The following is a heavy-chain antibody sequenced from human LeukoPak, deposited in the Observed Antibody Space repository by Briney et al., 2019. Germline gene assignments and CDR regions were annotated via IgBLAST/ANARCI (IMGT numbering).Heavy chain of an antibody. J-gene: IGHJ4*02. D-gene: IGHD1-14*01. CDR3: AKRSTGLYPPPSFAS. CDR2: ISYDGSNK. CDR1: GFTFSSYG. Sequence: GGSLRLSCAASGFTFSSYGMHWVRQAPGKGLEWVAVISYDGSNKYYADSVKGRFTISRDNSKNTLYLQMNSLRAENTAVNYFAKRSTGLYPPPSFASWGRGTLVTVPS. V-gene: IGHV3-30*18.